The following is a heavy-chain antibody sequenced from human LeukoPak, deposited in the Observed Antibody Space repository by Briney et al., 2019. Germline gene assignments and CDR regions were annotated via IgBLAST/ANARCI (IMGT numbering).Heavy chain of an antibody. D-gene: IGHD6-19*01. V-gene: IGHV3-9*01. J-gene: IGHJ5*02. CDR1: GFTFDGYA. CDR3: AKGSGAGAGTGSWFDP. Sequence: GRSLRLSCAASGFTFDGYAMHWVRQAPGKGLEWVSGINWNSGSLVYADSVKGRFTISRDNAKNSLYLQMNSLRAEDTALYYCAKGSGAGAGTGSWFDPWGQGTLVTVSS. CDR2: INWNSGSL.